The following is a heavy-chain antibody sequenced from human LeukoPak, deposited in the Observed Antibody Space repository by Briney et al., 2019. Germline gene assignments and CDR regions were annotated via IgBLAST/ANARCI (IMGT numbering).Heavy chain of an antibody. CDR1: GGYLNSYY. V-gene: IGHV4-59*01. D-gene: IGHD3-22*01. Sequence: SETLSLTCTVSGGYLNSYYWTWIRQPPGKGLEWIGSIYYSGYTNYNPSLKTRVTMSVDTSNNHFSLNLSSVTAADTAVYYCARDTSGYSRGSFDYWGQGTLVTVS. CDR3: ARDTSGYSRGSFDY. J-gene: IGHJ4*02. CDR2: IYYSGYT.